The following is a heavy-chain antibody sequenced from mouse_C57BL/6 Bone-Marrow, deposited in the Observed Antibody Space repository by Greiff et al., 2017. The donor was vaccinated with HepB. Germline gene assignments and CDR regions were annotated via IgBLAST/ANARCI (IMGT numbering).Heavy chain of an antibody. CDR1: GYTFTSYW. D-gene: IGHD2-4*01. J-gene: IGHJ3*01. CDR2: IHPNSGST. CDR3: ARGLRRGFAY. V-gene: IGHV1-64*01. Sequence: VQLQQPGAELVKPGASVKLSCKASGYTFTSYWMHWVKQRPGQGLEWIGMIHPNSGSTNYNEKFKSNATLTVDKSSSTAYMQLSSLTSEDAAVYYYARGLRRGFAYGGQGTLVTVSA.